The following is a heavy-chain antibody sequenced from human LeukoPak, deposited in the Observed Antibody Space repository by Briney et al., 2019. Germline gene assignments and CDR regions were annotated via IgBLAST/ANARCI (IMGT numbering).Heavy chain of an antibody. Sequence: PAETLSLTCTVSGGSISSGSYYWSWIRQPAGKGLEWIGRIYTSGSTNYNPSLKSRVTISVDTSKNQFSLKLSSVTAADTAVYYCARHWVTMVRGVISMFDYWGQGTLVTVSS. V-gene: IGHV4-61*02. CDR3: ARHWVTMVRGVISMFDY. D-gene: IGHD3-10*01. J-gene: IGHJ4*02. CDR1: GGSISSGSYY. CDR2: IYTSGST.